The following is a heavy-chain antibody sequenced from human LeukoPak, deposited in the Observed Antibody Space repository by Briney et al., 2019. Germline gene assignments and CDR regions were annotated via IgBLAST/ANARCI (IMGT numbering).Heavy chain of an antibody. Sequence: RASLTLSCTASGYTFTSYYMNWVRQAPGQGPEWMGWINPNSGGTYYAHQFKGSATITSDTSNNTSYMELSRLTADDTAVYYCARDGSISGWQGGVDYWGRGTLVTVSS. CDR2: INPNSGGT. CDR1: GYTFTSYY. J-gene: IGHJ4*02. D-gene: IGHD6-19*01. V-gene: IGHV1-2*02. CDR3: ARDGSISGWQGGVDY.